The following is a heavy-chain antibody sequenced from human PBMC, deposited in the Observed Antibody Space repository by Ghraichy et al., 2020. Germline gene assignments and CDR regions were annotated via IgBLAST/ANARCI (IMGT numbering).Heavy chain of an antibody. J-gene: IGHJ6*03. CDR3: ARAFSSGWYLDYYYYMDV. CDR1: GFTFSDYY. V-gene: IGHV3-11*05. CDR2: ISSSSYT. Sequence: GGSLRLSCAASGFTFSDYYMSWIRQAPGKGLEWVSYISSSSYTNYADSVKGRFTISRDNAKNSLYLQMNSLRAEDTAVYYCARAFSSGWYLDYYYYMDVWGKGTTVTVSS. D-gene: IGHD6-19*01.